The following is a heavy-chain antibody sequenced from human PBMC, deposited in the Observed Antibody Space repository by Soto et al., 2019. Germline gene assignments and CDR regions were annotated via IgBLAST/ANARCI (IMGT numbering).Heavy chain of an antibody. CDR2: INAGNGNT. V-gene: IGHV1-3*01. CDR3: ARGGSIYWYFDL. D-gene: IGHD1-26*01. Sequence: QVQLVQSGAEVKKPGASVKVSCKASGYTFTSYAMHWVRQAPRQRLEWMGWINAGNGNTKYSQKFQGRVTITRDTSASTAYIELSSLRSEDTAVSYCARGGSIYWYFDLWGSGTLVTVSS. CDR1: GYTFTSYA. J-gene: IGHJ2*01.